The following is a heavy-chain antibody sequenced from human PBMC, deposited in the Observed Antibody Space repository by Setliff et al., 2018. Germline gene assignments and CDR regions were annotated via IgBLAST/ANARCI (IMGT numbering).Heavy chain of an antibody. J-gene: IGHJ4*02. Sequence: PSETLSLTCAVSGVSINSLSWWSWVRQSPGKGLEWIGQIYHDGNSNFNPSVHYRPSLKSRVTMSIDKSNNQFSLKLNSVTAADTAVYYCAKGGGRYHSDSWGQGILVTVSS. D-gene: IGHD1-1*01. CDR2: IYHDGNS. CDR3: AKGGGRYHSDS. V-gene: IGHV4-4*02. CDR1: GVSINSLSW.